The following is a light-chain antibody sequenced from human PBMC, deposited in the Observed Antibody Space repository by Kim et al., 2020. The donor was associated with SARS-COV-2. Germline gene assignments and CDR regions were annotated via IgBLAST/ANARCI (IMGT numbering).Light chain of an antibody. J-gene: IGLJ2*01. CDR2: QDS. CDR3: QAWDSSTVL. CDR1: KLGDKY. V-gene: IGLV3-1*01. Sequence: SVPPGQTASITCSGDKLGDKYACWYQQKPGQSPVLVIYQDSKRPSGIPERFSGSNSGNTATLTISGTQAMDEADYYCQAWDSSTVLFGGGTQLTVL.